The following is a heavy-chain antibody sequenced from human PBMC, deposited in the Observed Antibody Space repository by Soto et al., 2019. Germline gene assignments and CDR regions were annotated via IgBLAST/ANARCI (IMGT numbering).Heavy chain of an antibody. CDR1: GGSFSGYY. J-gene: IGHJ4*02. Sequence: SETLSLTGAVYGGSFSGYYWTWIRQPPGTGLEWIGEINHSGSTNYNPSLKSRVTISVDTSKNQFSLKLTSVTAADTAVYFCARRPLAYFDDWGRGIQVTVSS. CDR2: INHSGST. V-gene: IGHV4-34*01. D-gene: IGHD6-13*01. CDR3: ARRPLAYFDD.